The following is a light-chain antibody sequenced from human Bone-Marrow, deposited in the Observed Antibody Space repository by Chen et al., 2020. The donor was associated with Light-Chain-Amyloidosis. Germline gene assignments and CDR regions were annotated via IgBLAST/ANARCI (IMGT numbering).Light chain of an antibody. V-gene: IGLV2-14*01. Sequence: QSALTQPASVSGSPAQSITISGNGTSSDVGGDNHVSWYQQHPDKAPKLMIYEVTNRPSWVPDRFSGSKSDNTASMTISGLQTEDEADYFRSSYTITNTLVFGSGTRVTVL. CDR2: EVT. CDR3: SSYTITNTLV. CDR1: SSDVGGDNH. J-gene: IGLJ1*01.